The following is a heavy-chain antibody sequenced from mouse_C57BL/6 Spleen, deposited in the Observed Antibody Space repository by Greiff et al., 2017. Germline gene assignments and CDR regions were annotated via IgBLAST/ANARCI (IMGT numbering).Heavy chain of an antibody. CDR1: GYTFTDYN. CDR2: INPNNGGT. V-gene: IGHV1-22*01. J-gene: IGHJ4*01. Sequence: EVKLQQSGPELVKPGASVKMSCKASGYTFTDYNMHWVKQSHGKSLEWIGYINPNNGGTSYNQKFKGKATLTVNKSSSTAYMELRSLTSEDSAVYYCARGDDGPYYYAMDYWGQGTSVTVSS. D-gene: IGHD2-3*01. CDR3: ARGDDGPYYYAMDY.